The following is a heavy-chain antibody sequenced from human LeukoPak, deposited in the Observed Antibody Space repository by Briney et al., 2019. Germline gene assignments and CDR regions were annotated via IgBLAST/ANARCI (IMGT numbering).Heavy chain of an antibody. Sequence: SETLSLTCTVSGGSISSSSYYWGWIRQPPGKGLEWIGSIYYTGSSHYNASLKSRVTISADTSKKQFSLKLSSVTAADTAVYYCARQLPGYSSGRSYWYFDLWGRGTLVTVSS. CDR1: GGSISSSSYY. CDR2: IYYTGSS. CDR3: ARQLPGYSSGRSYWYFDL. V-gene: IGHV4-39*01. J-gene: IGHJ2*01. D-gene: IGHD6-19*01.